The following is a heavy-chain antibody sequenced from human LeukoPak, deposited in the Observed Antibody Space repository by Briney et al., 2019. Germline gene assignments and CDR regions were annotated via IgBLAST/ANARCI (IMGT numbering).Heavy chain of an antibody. Sequence: ASVKVSCKASGYTFTSYYMHWVRQAPGQGLEWMGIINPSGGSTSYAQKFQGRVTMTRDTSTSTVYMELSSLRSEDTAVYYCARDFPESKYYYDSSGYSLFDYWGQGTLVTVSS. CDR1: GYTFTSYY. J-gene: IGHJ4*02. CDR3: ARDFPESKYYYDSSGYSLFDY. V-gene: IGHV1-46*01. D-gene: IGHD3-22*01. CDR2: INPSGGST.